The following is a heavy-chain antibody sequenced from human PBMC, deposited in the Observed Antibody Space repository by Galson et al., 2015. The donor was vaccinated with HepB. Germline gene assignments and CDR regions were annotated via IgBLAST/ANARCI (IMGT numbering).Heavy chain of an antibody. CDR2: ISYDGSNK. J-gene: IGHJ6*03. D-gene: IGHD6-6*01. CDR3: ARAGGQLPDSAYYYYMDV. CDR1: GFTFSSYA. V-gene: IGHV3-30-3*01. Sequence: SLRLSCAASGFTFSSYAMHWVRQAPGEGLEWVAVISYDGSNKYYADSVKGRFTISRDNSKNTLYLQMNSLRAEDTAVYYCARAGGQLPDSAYYYYMDVWGKGTTVTVSS.